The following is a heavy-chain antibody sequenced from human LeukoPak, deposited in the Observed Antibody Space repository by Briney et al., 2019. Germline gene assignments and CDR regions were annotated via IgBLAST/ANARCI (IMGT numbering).Heavy chain of an antibody. CDR1: SGSINNNTFY. Sequence: SETLSLTCTVSSGSINNNTFYWGWIRQPPGKGLEWIGSIYYSGSTYYNPSLKSRVTIAVDTSKNQFSLKMSSVAAADTAVYYCARRSDSGSDDGEDYFDHWGQGTLVTVPS. CDR2: IYYSGST. J-gene: IGHJ4*02. D-gene: IGHD1-26*01. V-gene: IGHV4-39*01. CDR3: ARRSDSGSDDGEDYFDH.